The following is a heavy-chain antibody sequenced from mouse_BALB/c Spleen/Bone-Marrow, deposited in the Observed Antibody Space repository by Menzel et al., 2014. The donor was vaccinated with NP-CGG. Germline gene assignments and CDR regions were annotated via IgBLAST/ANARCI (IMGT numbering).Heavy chain of an antibody. CDR2: ILPGSGST. V-gene: IGHV1-9*01. CDR3: ASGDYFDY. J-gene: IGHJ2*01. Sequence: VQLQQSGAELMKPGASVKISCKATGYTFSNYWMEWVKQRPGHGLEWIGEILPGSGSTNYNEKFTGKATLTADTSSNTAYLQLSSLTSADSAVYYCASGDYFDYWGQGTTLTVSS. CDR1: GYTFSNYW.